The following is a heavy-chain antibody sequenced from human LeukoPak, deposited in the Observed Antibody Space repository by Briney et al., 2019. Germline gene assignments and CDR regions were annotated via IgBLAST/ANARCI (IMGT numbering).Heavy chain of an antibody. CDR2: ISSSSSYI. J-gene: IGHJ6*02. Sequence: PGGSLRLSSAASGFTFSSYSMNWVRRAPGKGLEWVSCISSSSSYIYYADSVKGRFTISRDNSKNTLYLQMNSLSAEDTAVYYCARGTNGVQYYYYYGMDVWGQGTTVTVSS. CDR1: GFTFSSYS. CDR3: ARGTNGVQYYYYYGMDV. D-gene: IGHD1-1*01. V-gene: IGHV3-21*01.